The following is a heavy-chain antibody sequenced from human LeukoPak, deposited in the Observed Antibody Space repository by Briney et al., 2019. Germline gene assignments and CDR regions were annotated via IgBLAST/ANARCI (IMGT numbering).Heavy chain of an antibody. D-gene: IGHD2-8*01. CDR1: GFTFSRDW. CDR2: IKQDGSEK. CDR3: ARVSCTNGVCYGSDQ. J-gene: IGHJ4*02. V-gene: IGHV3-7*01. Sequence: GGSLRLSCAASGFTFSRDWISWVRQAPGRGLEWVAKIKQDGSEKYYVDSVKGRFTISRDNAKNSLYLQMNSLRGEDTAVYYCARVSCTNGVCYGSDQWGQGTLVTVSS.